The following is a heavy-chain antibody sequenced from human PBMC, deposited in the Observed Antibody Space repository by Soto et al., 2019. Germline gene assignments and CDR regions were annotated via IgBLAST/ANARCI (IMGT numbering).Heavy chain of an antibody. V-gene: IGHV3-23*01. D-gene: IGHD6-13*01. CDR2: ISGSGGST. Sequence: EVQLLESGGGLVQPGGSLRLSCAASGFSFSSYAMSWVRQAPGKGLEWVSAISGSGGSTHYADSVKGRCTISRDNSKNTLYLQMNSLRAEDTAVYSCATGIAAATPDAFDFWGQGTMVTVSS. CDR1: GFSFSSYA. J-gene: IGHJ3*01. CDR3: ATGIAAATPDAFDF.